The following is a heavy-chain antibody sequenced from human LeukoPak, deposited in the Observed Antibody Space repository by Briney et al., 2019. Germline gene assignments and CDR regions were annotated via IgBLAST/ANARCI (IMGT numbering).Heavy chain of an antibody. Sequence: PGGSLRLSCAASGFTFSSYGMHWVRQAPGKGLEWVSGVGTGGVNTYHAESVKGRFTISRDNSKNTLFLQMNSLRAEDTAVYYCAQERGGAWGQGTLVTVSS. CDR1: GFTFSSYG. CDR2: VGTGGVNT. V-gene: IGHV3-23*01. J-gene: IGHJ5*02. CDR3: AQERGGA. D-gene: IGHD3-16*01.